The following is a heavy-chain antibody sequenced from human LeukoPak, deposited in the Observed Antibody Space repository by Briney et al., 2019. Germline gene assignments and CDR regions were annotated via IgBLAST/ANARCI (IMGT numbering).Heavy chain of an antibody. V-gene: IGHV4-39*01. CDR1: GDSLSSGRSY. CDR3: ARHKGGGAHSFDH. CDR2: IYYNGRT. Sequence: SETLSLACSVSGDSLSSGRSYWAWIRQPPGKGLEWIGTIYYNGRTYSNPSPKSRVSISIDTSKGLFSMNLTSVTAADTAFYFCARHKGGGAHSFDHWSQGALVTVSS. D-gene: IGHD2-15*01. J-gene: IGHJ4*02.